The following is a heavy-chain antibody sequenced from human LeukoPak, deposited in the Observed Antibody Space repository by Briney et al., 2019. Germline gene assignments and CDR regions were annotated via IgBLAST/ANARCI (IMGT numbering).Heavy chain of an antibody. J-gene: IGHJ5*02. D-gene: IGHD2-2*01. CDR3: ARIGEYEIGYCGSTSCPRSAWFDP. Sequence: GASVKVSCKASGGTFSSYAISWVRQAPGQGLEWMGGIIPIFGTANYAQKFQGRVTITADESTSTAYMELSSLRSEDTAVYYCARIGEYEIGYCGSTSCPRSAWFDPWGQGTLVTVSS. CDR2: IIPIFGTA. CDR1: GGTFSSYA. V-gene: IGHV1-69*13.